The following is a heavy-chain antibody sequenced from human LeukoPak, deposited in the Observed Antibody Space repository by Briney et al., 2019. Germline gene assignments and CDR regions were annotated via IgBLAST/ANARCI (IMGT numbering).Heavy chain of an antibody. CDR1: QLIFIKYG. CDR2: ITRSGSNI. CDR3: ARLTIYDDTDY. D-gene: IGHD3-3*01. J-gene: IGHJ4*02. V-gene: IGHV3-48*03. Sequence: PGGSLRLSCTGSQLIFIKYGLNWVRQSPGKGLEWISSITRSGSNIDYADSVRGRFTISRDNAKNSPFLHMNSLRVEDTAVYYCARLTIYDDTDYWGQGTLVTVSS.